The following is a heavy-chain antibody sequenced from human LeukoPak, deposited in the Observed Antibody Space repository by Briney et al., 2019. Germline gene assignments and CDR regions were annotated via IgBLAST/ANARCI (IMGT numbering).Heavy chain of an antibody. CDR1: GDSISSSGYY. V-gene: IGHV4-39*07. D-gene: IGHD2-8*02. CDR2: IYHSGST. Sequence: SSETLSLTCTVSGDSISSSGYYWGWIRQFPGKGLEWIGSIYHSGSTYYNPSLKSRVTISVDTSKNQFSLKLSSVTAADTAVYYCARGGGPGGQFDPWGQGTLVTVSS. CDR3: ARGGGPGGQFDP. J-gene: IGHJ5*02.